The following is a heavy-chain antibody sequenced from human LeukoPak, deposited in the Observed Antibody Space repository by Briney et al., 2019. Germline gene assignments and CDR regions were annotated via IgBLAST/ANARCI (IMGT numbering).Heavy chain of an antibody. J-gene: IGHJ2*01. CDR2: INHSGST. V-gene: IGHV4-34*01. CDR1: GGSLSGYY. CDR3: ARGRGLGYSYGWYFDL. Sequence: SETLSLTCAVYGGSLSGYYWSWIRQPPGKGLEWIGEINHSGSTNYNPSLKSRVTISVDTSKNQFSLKLSSVTAADTAVYYCARGRGLGYSYGWYFDLWGRGTLVTVSS. D-gene: IGHD5-18*01.